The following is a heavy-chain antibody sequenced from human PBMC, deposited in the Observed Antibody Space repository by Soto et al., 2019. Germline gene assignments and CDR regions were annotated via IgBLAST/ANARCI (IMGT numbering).Heavy chain of an antibody. CDR1: GFTFSSYS. Sequence: GGSLRLSCAASGFTFSSYSMNWVRQAPGKGLEWVSSISSGSSYIYYADSVKGRFTISRDNAKNSLYLQMNSLRAVDTAVYYCARGSPKTASANDYWGQGTLVTVSS. CDR2: ISSGSSYI. V-gene: IGHV3-21*01. J-gene: IGHJ4*02. D-gene: IGHD6-6*01. CDR3: ARGSPKTASANDY.